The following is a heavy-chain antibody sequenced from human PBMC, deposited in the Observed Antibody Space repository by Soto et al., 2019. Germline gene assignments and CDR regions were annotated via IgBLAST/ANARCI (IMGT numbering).Heavy chain of an antibody. J-gene: IGHJ5*02. Sequence: GGSLRLSCAASGFTFRSFTMNWVRQAPGKGLEWVSTISSNSAYIYYTDALRGRFTISRDNAKNSLHLQMNSLRAEDTAVYYCTRDASRDSSARGWFDPWGLGTRVTSPQ. D-gene: IGHD6-13*01. CDR1: GFTFRSFT. CDR3: TRDASRDSSARGWFDP. CDR2: ISSNSAYI. V-gene: IGHV3-21*01.